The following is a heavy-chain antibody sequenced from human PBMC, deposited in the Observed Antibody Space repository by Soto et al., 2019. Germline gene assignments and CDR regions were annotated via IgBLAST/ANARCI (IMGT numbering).Heavy chain of an antibody. CDR1: GGSFSGYH. Sequence: QVHLQQWGAGLLKPSETLSLTCAVDGGSFSGYHWTWIRQFPGKGLVWIGEIIHSGRDNYNPSLSGRVSLSIDPSKKQFSLKLTSVTASDTALYYCARRPPRGIGFGDDKGLDIWGRGTLVTVSS. D-gene: IGHD4-17*01. CDR2: IIHSGRD. CDR3: ARRPPRGIGFGDDKGLDI. V-gene: IGHV4-34*12. J-gene: IGHJ2*01.